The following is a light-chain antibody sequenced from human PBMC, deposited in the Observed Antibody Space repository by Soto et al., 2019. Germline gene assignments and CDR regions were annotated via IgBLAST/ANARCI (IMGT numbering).Light chain of an antibody. CDR2: SNN. CDR1: SSNIGSNT. CDR3: AAWDDSLNGLV. Sequence: QSALTQPPSASGAPGQRVTISCSGSSSNIGSNTVNWYQQLPGTAPKLLIYSNNQRPSGVPARFSGSKSVTSASLAISGLQSEDEADYYCAAWDDSLNGLVFVGGTKLTVL. V-gene: IGLV1-44*01. J-gene: IGLJ2*01.